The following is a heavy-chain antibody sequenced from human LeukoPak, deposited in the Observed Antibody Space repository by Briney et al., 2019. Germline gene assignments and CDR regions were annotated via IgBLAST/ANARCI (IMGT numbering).Heavy chain of an antibody. D-gene: IGHD3-10*01. CDR1: GFTFSSYG. J-gene: IGHJ4*02. CDR3: AKGNSDYKMGSFDF. V-gene: IGHV3-30*02. CDR2: IRYDGINK. Sequence: GGSLRLSCAASGFTFSSYGIHRVRQAPGKGLEWVAFIRYDGINKYYVDSVKGRFTISRDNSKNTLYLQMNSLRPEDTAVYFCAKGNSDYKMGSFDFWGQGILVTVSS.